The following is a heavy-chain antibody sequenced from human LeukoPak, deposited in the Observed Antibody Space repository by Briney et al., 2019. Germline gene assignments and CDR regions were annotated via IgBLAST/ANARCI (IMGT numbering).Heavy chain of an antibody. Sequence: ASVKVSCKASGGTFSSYAISWVRQAPGQGLEWMGRIIPILGIANYAQKFQGRVTITADKSTSTAYMELSSLRSEDTAVYYCARGIVATTEAPYYYYGMDVWGQGTTVTVSS. J-gene: IGHJ6*02. CDR1: GGTFSSYA. CDR2: IIPILGIA. V-gene: IGHV1-69*04. D-gene: IGHD5-12*01. CDR3: ARGIVATTEAPYYYYGMDV.